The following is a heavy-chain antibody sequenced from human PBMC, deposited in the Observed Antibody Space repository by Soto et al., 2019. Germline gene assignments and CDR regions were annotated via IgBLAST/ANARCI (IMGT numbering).Heavy chain of an antibody. V-gene: IGHV4-30-2*01. CDR3: ARGPCDSSGFYSAFDI. D-gene: IGHD3-22*01. Sequence: QLQLQESGSRLVKPSQTLSLTCAVSGGSISSGAYSCSFIRQPPGKGLEGIGYIYHSGSTYYSPALKARVTVSVDRYKNQFSLKLSSVTASDTAVFYCARGPCDSSGFYSAFDIWGQGTMVTVSS. CDR1: GGSISSGAYS. CDR2: IYHSGST. J-gene: IGHJ3*02.